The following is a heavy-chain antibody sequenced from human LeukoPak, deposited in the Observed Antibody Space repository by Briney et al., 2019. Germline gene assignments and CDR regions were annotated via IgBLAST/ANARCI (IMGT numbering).Heavy chain of an antibody. CDR1: GFSLSTSGMC. Sequence: SGPTLVNPTQTLTLTCTFSGFSLSTSGMCVSWIRQPPGKALEWLARIDWDDDKYYSTSLKTRLTISKDTSKSQVVLTMTNMDPVDTATYYCARIIYDSSGYYSGAYYFDYWGQGTLVTVSS. CDR3: ARIIYDSSGYYSGAYYFDY. V-gene: IGHV2-70*11. CDR2: IDWDDDK. D-gene: IGHD3-22*01. J-gene: IGHJ4*02.